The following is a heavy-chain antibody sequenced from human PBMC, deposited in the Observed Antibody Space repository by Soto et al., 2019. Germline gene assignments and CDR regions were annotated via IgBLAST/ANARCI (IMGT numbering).Heavy chain of an antibody. D-gene: IGHD3-22*01. Sequence: ASVKVSCKASRGTFSSYAISWVRQAPGQGLEWMGGIIPIFGTANYAQKFQGRVTITADESTSTAYMELSSLRSEDTAVYYCARDSSGYYLPFDPWGQGTLVTVSS. CDR3: ARDSSGYYLPFDP. CDR2: IIPIFGTA. CDR1: RGTFSSYA. V-gene: IGHV1-69*13. J-gene: IGHJ5*02.